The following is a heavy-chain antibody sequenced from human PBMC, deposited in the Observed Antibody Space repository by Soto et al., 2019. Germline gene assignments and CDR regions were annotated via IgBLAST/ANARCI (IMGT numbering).Heavy chain of an antibody. Sequence: QVQLVQSGAEVKKPGSSVKVSCKASGGTFSSYAISWVRQAPGQGLEWMGGIIPIFGTANYAQKFQGRVTIXXDXSXXTAYMELSSLRSEDTAVYYCARIDYDSSGQGTFDYWGQGTLVTVSS. D-gene: IGHD3-22*01. CDR2: IIPIFGTA. V-gene: IGHV1-69*12. CDR3: ARIDYDSSGQGTFDY. J-gene: IGHJ4*02. CDR1: GGTFSSYA.